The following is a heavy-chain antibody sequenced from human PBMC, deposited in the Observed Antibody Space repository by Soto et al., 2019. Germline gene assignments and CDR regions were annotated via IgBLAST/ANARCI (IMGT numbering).Heavy chain of an antibody. V-gene: IGHV4-30-4*01. D-gene: IGHD4-17*01. CDR1: GGSISSGDYY. J-gene: IGHJ6*02. CDR2: IYYSGST. CDR3: ARDLGPYGDYSYYYYYGMDV. Sequence: ASETLSLTCTVSGGSISSGDYYWSWIRQPPGEGLEWIGYIYYSGSTYYNPSLKSRVTISVDTSKNQFSLKLSSVTAADTAVYYCARDLGPYGDYSYYYYYGMDVWGQGTTVTVSS.